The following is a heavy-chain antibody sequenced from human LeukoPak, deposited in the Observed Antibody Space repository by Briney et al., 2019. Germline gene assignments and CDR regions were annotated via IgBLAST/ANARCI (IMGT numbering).Heavy chain of an antibody. CDR2: ISPYDGKT. Sequence: ASVKVSCKASGYTFSSYGLSWVRQAPGQGLEWMGWISPYDGKTNYAQKFQGRVTMTIDTSTNTAYMELRRLRSDDTAVYYCAKVIPAAISYSFYGMDVWGQGTTVAVSS. J-gene: IGHJ6*02. CDR1: GYTFSSYG. V-gene: IGHV1-18*01. CDR3: AKVIPAAISYSFYGMDV. D-gene: IGHD2-2*01.